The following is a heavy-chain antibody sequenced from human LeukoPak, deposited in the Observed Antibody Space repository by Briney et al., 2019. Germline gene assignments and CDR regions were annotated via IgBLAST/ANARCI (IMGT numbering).Heavy chain of an antibody. CDR3: AKDREWLPPSPFDY. D-gene: IGHD6-19*01. Sequence: GGSLRLSCTASGFTFSSYGMHWVRQAPGKGLEWVAVISYDGSNKYYADSVKGRFTISRDNSKNTLYLQMNSLRAEDTAVYYCAKDREWLPPSPFDYWGQGTLVTVSS. V-gene: IGHV3-30*18. CDR1: GFTFSSYG. CDR2: ISYDGSNK. J-gene: IGHJ4*02.